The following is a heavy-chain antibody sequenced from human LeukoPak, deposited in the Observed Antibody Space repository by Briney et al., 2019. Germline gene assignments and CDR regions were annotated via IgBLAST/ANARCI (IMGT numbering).Heavy chain of an antibody. CDR1: GFTFNIHW. D-gene: IGHD2-2*01. V-gene: IGHV3-74*03. CDR3: ARDRGHAYFFDY. Sequence: GGSLRLSCAASGFTFNIHWMHRVRQVPGKGLVWVARVNTDGSSTTYADSVKGRFTISRDNAKDTLYLQMNTLRAEDTAMYYCARDRGHAYFFDYWGQGTLVTVSS. CDR2: VNTDGSST. J-gene: IGHJ4*02.